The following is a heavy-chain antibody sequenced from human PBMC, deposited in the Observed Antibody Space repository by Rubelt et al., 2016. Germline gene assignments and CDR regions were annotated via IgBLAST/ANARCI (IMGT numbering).Heavy chain of an antibody. J-gene: IGHJ6*02. CDR3: ARDLAFNGMDV. D-gene: IGHD5-12*01. CDR1: GFTFSSNA. Sequence: GGGVVQPGRSLRLSCTASGFTFSSNAMSWVRQAPGKGLEWVSAISGSGGNTYYADSVKGRFTISRDNSKNTLYLQLNSLRAEDTALYYCARDLAFNGMDVWGQGTTVTVAS. CDR2: ISGSGGNT. V-gene: IGHV3-23*01.